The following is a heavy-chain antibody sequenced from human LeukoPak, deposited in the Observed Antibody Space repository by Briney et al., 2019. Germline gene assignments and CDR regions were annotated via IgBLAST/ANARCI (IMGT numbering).Heavy chain of an antibody. CDR3: ASPGSRDGYNSGFDY. CDR1: GYSFTSYW. CDR2: IYPGESDT. D-gene: IGHD5-24*01. J-gene: IGHJ4*02. V-gene: IGHV5-51*01. Sequence: GESLKISFKGSGYSFTSYWIGWVRQMPGKGLGWVGIIYPGESDTRYSPSFQGQVTISADKSISTAYLQWSSLKASDTAMYYCASPGSRDGYNSGFDYWGQGTLVTVSS.